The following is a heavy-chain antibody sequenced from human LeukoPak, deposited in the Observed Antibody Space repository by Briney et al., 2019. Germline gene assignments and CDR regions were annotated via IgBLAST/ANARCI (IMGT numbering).Heavy chain of an antibody. D-gene: IGHD4-17*01. J-gene: IGHJ3*02. CDR2: VSNGGGST. CDR3: AKDPNGDYIGTFEI. Sequence: GGSLRLSCAASGFTFNNYVMSWVRQAPGKGLEWVSVVSNGGGSTYYADSVKGRFTISRDNSKNTVYLQMNSLRAEDTAVYYCAKDPNGDYIGTFEIWGHGTMVTVSS. V-gene: IGHV3-23*01. CDR1: GFTFNNYV.